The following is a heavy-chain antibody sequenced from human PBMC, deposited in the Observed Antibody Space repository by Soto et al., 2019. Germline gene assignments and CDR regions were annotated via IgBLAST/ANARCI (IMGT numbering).Heavy chain of an antibody. Sequence: PSETLSLTCTVSGGSISSGGYYWSWIRQHPGKGLEWIGYIYYSGSTYYNPSLKSRVTISVDTSKNQFSLKLSPVTAADTAVYYCAREGGSYYYGSGSYRNWFDPWGQGTLVTVSS. V-gene: IGHV4-31*03. CDR1: GGSISSGGYY. D-gene: IGHD3-10*01. CDR2: IYYSGST. J-gene: IGHJ5*02. CDR3: AREGGSYYYGSGSYRNWFDP.